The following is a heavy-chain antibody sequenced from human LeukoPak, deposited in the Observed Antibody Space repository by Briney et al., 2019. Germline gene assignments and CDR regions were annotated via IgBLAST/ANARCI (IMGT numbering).Heavy chain of an antibody. CDR2: IIPILGIA. V-gene: IGHV1-69*04. Sequence: GASVKLSCKASGCTFSSYAISWVRQAPGQGLEWMGRIIPILGIANYAQKFQGRVTITADKSTSTAYMELSSLRSEDTAVYYCASGGNAFDIWGQGTMVTVSS. D-gene: IGHD3-16*01. CDR1: GCTFSSYA. CDR3: ASGGNAFDI. J-gene: IGHJ3*02.